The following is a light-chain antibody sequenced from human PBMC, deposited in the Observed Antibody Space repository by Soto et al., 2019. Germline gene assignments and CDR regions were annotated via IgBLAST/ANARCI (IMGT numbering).Light chain of an antibody. J-gene: IGKJ4*01. Sequence: DIVLTQSPGTLSLSPCERATLSCRASPSVSNSLAWYQHKPGQAPRLLIYDASNRATGVPTRFSGSGSGTDFTLTISSLEPEDFAVYYCQQRNKWPPVTFGGGTKVDIK. CDR1: PSVSNS. V-gene: IGKV3-11*01. CDR2: DAS. CDR3: QQRNKWPPVT.